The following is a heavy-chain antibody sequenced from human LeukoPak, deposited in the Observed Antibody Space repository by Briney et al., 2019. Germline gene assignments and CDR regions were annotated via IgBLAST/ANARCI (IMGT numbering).Heavy chain of an antibody. CDR2: ISGSGGST. Sequence: GGSLRLSCAASGFTLSSHAMTWVRQAPGKGLEWVSGISGSGGSTYYADSVKGRFTISRDNSKNTLYLQMNSLRPEDTAVYYCAKAMVINMDRWGQGTQVTVSS. CDR3: AKAMVINMDR. CDR1: GFTLSSHA. V-gene: IGHV3-23*01. J-gene: IGHJ5*02. D-gene: IGHD4/OR15-4a*01.